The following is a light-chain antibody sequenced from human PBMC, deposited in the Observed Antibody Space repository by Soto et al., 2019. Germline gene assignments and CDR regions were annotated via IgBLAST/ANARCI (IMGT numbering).Light chain of an antibody. CDR3: QQYYSTPYT. Sequence: DIVMTQSPDSLAVSLGERATINCKSSQSVLYSSNNKNYLAWYQQKPEQPPKLLIYWATTREAGGPNRFSGSGSGTAYTPTISSLPAEDVAVYYCQQYYSTPYTFGQGTKLEIK. J-gene: IGKJ2*01. V-gene: IGKV4-1*01. CDR1: QSVLYSSNNKNY. CDR2: WAT.